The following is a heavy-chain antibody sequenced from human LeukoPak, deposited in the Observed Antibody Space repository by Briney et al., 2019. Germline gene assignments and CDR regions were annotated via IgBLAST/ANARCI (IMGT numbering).Heavy chain of an antibody. CDR1: GYTFTSYG. CDR3: ARGRTYSSGWYYFDH. V-gene: IGHV1-18*01. J-gene: IGHJ4*02. D-gene: IGHD6-19*01. CDR2: ISAYNGNT. Sequence: EASVKVSCKASGYTFTSYGISWVRQAPGQGLEWMGWISAYNGNTNYAQKLQGRVTMTTDTSTSTAYMELRSLRSDDTAVYYCARGRTYSSGWYYFDHWGQGTLVTVSS.